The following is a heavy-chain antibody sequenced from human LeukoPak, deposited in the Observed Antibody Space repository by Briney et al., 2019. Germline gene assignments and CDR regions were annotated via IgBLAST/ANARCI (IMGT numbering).Heavy chain of an antibody. CDR3: ARVGMLTFGGVIAYYYYYYMDV. D-gene: IGHD3-16*02. CDR2: INHSGST. J-gene: IGHJ6*03. Sequence: SETLSLTCTVSGGSISSSSYYWGWIRQPPGKGLEWIGEINHSGSTNYNPSLKSRVTISVDTSKNQFSLKLSSVTAADTAVYYCARVGMLTFGGVIAYYYYYYMDVWGKGTTVTVSS. V-gene: IGHV4-39*07. CDR1: GGSISSSSYY.